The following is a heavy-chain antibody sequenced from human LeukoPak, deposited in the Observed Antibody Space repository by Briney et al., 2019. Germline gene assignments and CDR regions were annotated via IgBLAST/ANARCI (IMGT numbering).Heavy chain of an antibody. CDR1: GGTFISYA. CDR3: ARSDDSSGYYFSNFDY. D-gene: IGHD3-22*01. Sequence: GASVKVSCKASGGTFISYAISWVRQAPGQGLEWMGGIIPIFGTANYAQKFQGRVTITADESTSTAYMELSSLRSEDTAVYYCARSDDSSGYYFSNFDYWGQGTLVTVSS. V-gene: IGHV1-69*13. J-gene: IGHJ4*02. CDR2: IIPIFGTA.